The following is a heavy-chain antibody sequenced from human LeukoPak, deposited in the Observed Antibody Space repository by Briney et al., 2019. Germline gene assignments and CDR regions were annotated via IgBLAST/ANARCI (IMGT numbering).Heavy chain of an antibody. CDR1: GYSISSGYY. CDR2: VYHSGST. J-gene: IGHJ2*01. V-gene: IGHV4-38-2*02. CDR3: ARYRRGMVVVPAADWYFDL. Sequence: SETLSLTCSASGYSISSGYYWGWIRQPPGKGLEWIGEVYHSGSTNYNPSLKSRVTISVDKSKKQFSLKLSSMTAADTAMYYCARYRRGMVVVPAADWYFDLWGRGTLVTVSS. D-gene: IGHD2-2*01.